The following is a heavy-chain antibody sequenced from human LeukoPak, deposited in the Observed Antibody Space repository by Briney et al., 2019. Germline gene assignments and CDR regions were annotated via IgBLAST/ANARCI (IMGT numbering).Heavy chain of an antibody. CDR2: IYYSGST. D-gene: IGHD6-19*01. CDR1: GGSISSYY. V-gene: IGHV4-59*01. J-gene: IGHJ6*03. CDR3: ARGSGWYSSHYYYYMDV. Sequence: SETLSLTCTVSGGSISSYYWSWIRQPPGKGLEWIGYIYYSGSTNYNPSLKSRVTISVDTSKNQFSLKLSSVTAADTAVYYCARGSGWYSSHYYYYMDVWGKGTTVTVSS.